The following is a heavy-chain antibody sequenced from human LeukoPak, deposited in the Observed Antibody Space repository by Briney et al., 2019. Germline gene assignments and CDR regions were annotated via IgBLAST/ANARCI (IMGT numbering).Heavy chain of an antibody. V-gene: IGHV3-23*01. J-gene: IGHJ4*02. Sequence: GGSLRLSCAASGFTFSSYAMSWVRQAPGKGLEWVSGISSSSSYIYYADSVKGRFTISRDNSQNTVYLQMDNLRAEDTAVYYCAKPISNTYDSHYTVFDYWGQGTLVTVSS. CDR3: AKPISNTYDSHYTVFDY. D-gene: IGHD3-10*01. CDR1: GFTFSSYA. CDR2: ISSSSSYI.